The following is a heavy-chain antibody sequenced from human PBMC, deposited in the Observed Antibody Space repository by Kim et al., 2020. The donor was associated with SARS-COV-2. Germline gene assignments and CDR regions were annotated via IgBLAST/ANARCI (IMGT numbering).Heavy chain of an antibody. CDR3: ARCPGWDPKLIFDY. D-gene: IGHD3-16*01. Sequence: SETLSLTCTVSGGSISSSSYYWGWIRQPPGKGLEWIGSIYYSGSTYYNPSLKSRVTISVDTSKNQFSLKLSSVTAADTAVYYCARCPGWDPKLIFDYWGQGTLVTVSS. CDR1: GGSISSSSYY. V-gene: IGHV4-39*01. J-gene: IGHJ4*02. CDR2: IYYSGST.